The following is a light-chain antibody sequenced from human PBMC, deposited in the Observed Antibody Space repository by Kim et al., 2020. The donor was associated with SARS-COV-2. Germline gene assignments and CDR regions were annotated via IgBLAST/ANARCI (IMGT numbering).Light chain of an antibody. CDR1: QDISRH. V-gene: IGKV1-9*01. CDR3: QQLNNYLLT. CDR2: AAS. J-gene: IGKJ4*01. Sequence: ASVGDRVPITCRARQDISRHLAWYQQKPGKAPKLLIYAASTLQSGVPSRFSGSGSETEFTLTISSLQPEDFATYYCQQLNNYLLTFGGGTKVDIK.